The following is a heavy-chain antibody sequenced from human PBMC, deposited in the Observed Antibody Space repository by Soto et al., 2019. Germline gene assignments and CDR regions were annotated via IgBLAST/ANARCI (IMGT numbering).Heavy chain of an antibody. CDR2: ISYDGSNK. CDR3: AKDTGASVSAAGTWGDY. Sequence: QVQLVESGGGVVQPGRSLRLSCAASGFTFSDYGMHWVRQAPGKGLEWVALISYDGSNKYYADSVKGRFTISRDNSKNTLYLQVNSLRAEDTAVYYCAKDTGASVSAAGTWGDYWGQGTLVTVSS. CDR1: GFTFSDYG. V-gene: IGHV3-30*18. D-gene: IGHD6-25*01. J-gene: IGHJ4*02.